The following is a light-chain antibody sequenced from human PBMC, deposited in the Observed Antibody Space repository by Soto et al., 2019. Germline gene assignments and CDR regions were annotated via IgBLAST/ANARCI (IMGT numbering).Light chain of an antibody. CDR3: AAWDDSLNVVV. J-gene: IGLJ2*01. CDR1: SSNIGSNT. V-gene: IGLV1-44*01. Sequence: QSVLTQPPSASGTPGQRVTISCSGSSSNIGSNTVNWYQQLPGTAPELLIYSNNQRPSGVPDRFSGSKSGTSASLAISGLQSEDEADYYWAAWDDSLNVVVFGGGTKLTVL. CDR2: SNN.